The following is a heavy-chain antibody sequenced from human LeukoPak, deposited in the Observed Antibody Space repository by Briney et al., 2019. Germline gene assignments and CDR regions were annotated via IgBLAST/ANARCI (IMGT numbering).Heavy chain of an antibody. CDR2: ISYDGSNK. D-gene: IGHD2-2*01. Sequence: GRSLRLSCAASGFTFSSYAMHWVRQARGMGLEWVAVISYDGSNKYYADSVKGRFTISRDNAKNSLYLQMNSLRAEDAAVYYCARERVVVVPAAMAYYYYMDVWGKGPTVTVSS. V-gene: IGHV3-30*04. J-gene: IGHJ6*03. CDR1: GFTFSSYA. CDR3: ARERVVVVPAAMAYYYYMDV.